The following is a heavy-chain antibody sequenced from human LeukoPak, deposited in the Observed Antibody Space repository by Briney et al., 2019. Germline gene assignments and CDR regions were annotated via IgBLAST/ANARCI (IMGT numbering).Heavy chain of an antibody. CDR2: ISAYNGNT. V-gene: IGHV1-18*01. CDR1: GYTFTSYG. J-gene: IGHJ3*02. D-gene: IGHD3-22*01. Sequence: GSVKVSCMASGYTFTSYGISRVRQAGGQGGEGMRWISAYNGNTNYAQKLQRILTMTTDTSTRTAYMELRSLRSDDTDVYYCARFGDYYDSSGYTPNTGNAFDIWGQGTMVTVSS. CDR3: ARFGDYYDSSGYTPNTGNAFDI.